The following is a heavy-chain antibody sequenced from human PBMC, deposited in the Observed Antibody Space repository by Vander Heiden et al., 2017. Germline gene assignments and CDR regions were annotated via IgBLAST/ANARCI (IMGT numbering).Heavy chain of an antibody. CDR3: ARLGDSYYYGMDV. D-gene: IGHD3-3*01. CDR1: GYSFTNYW. J-gene: IGHJ6*02. CDR2: SYPGDSDT. V-gene: IGHV5-51*01. Sequence: EVQLVQSGTEVKKPGESLKISCKGSGYSFTNYWIDWVRPMPGKGLGWMGNSYPGDSDTRYSPSFQGQVTLSADKSISTAYLQLSSLKASDTAMYYCARLGDSYYYGMDVWGQGTTVTVSS.